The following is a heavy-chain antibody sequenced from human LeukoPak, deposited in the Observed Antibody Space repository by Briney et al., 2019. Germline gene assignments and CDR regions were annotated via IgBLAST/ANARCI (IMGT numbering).Heavy chain of an antibody. CDR2: IYPGDSDT. J-gene: IGHJ6*03. CDR3: ARRQYSSSYYYYMDV. D-gene: IGHD6-6*01. CDR1: GYSFTRYW. V-gene: IGHV5-51*01. Sequence: EESLKISCKGSGYSFTRYWIGWVRQMPGKGLEWMGIIYPGDSDTRYSPSFQGQVTISADKSISTAYLQWSSLKASDTAMYYCARRQYSSSYYYYMDVWGKGTTVTVSS.